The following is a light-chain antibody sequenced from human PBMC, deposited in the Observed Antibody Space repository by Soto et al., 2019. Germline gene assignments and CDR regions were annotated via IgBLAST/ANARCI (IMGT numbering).Light chain of an antibody. CDR2: GAS. CDR1: QSVSSSY. Sequence: EIVLTQSPGTLSLSPGERATLSCRASQSVSSSYLAWYQQKPGQAPRLLIYGASSRATGIPDRFSGSGSGTDFTLTISRLEPEDFAVYYCQQYGTSPPITFCQVTRLEIK. J-gene: IGKJ5*01. V-gene: IGKV3-20*01. CDR3: QQYGTSPPIT.